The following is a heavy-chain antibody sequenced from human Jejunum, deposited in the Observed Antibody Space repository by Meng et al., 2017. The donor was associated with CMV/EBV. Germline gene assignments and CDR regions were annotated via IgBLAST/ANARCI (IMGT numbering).Heavy chain of an antibody. CDR3: ARGNGWRFDY. J-gene: IGHJ4*02. CDR1: GYTFTSSS. CDR2: ININTGNP. Sequence: QVQLVQSGSELKKPGDSVKVSCQAAGYTFTSSSMNWVRHAPGQGFEWMGWININTGNPTYAQGFTGRFVFSLDTSVSTAYLQIDSLKADDTAAYYCARGNGWRFDYWGQGTLVTVSS. V-gene: IGHV7-4-1*01. D-gene: IGHD6-19*01.